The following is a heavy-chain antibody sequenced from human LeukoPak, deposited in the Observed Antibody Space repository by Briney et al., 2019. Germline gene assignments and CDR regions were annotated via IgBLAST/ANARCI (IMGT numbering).Heavy chain of an antibody. CDR3: AKDISCTNGVCYTFDY. D-gene: IGHD2-8*01. CDR1: GFTFDDYA. CDR2: ISWNSGSI. Sequence: SLRLSCAASGFTFDDYAMHWVRQAPGKGLEWVSGISWNSGSIGYADSVKGRFTISRDNAKNSLYLQMNSLRAEDTALYYCAKDISCTNGVCYTFDYWGQGTLVTVSS. J-gene: IGHJ4*02. V-gene: IGHV3-9*01.